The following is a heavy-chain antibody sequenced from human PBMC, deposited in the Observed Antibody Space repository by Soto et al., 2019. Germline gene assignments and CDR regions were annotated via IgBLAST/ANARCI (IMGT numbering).Heavy chain of an antibody. CDR3: ARHPERIAEIGWFDP. Sequence: LRLSCAASGFTFSSYSMSWVRQAPGKGLEWVSYISSSSSTIYYADSVKGRFTISRDNAKNSLYLQMNSLRAEDTAVYYCARHPERIAEIGWFDPWGQGTLVTVSS. V-gene: IGHV3-48*01. J-gene: IGHJ5*02. CDR1: GFTFSSYS. CDR2: ISSSSSTI. D-gene: IGHD6-13*01.